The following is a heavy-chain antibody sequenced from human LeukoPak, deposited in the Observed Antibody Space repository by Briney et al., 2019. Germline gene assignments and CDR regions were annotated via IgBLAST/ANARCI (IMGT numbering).Heavy chain of an antibody. CDR2: IYSGGST. Sequence: PGGSLRLSCAASGFTVSSNYMSWVRQAPGKGLECVSVIYSGGSTYYADSVKGRFTISRDNSRNTLYLQMNSLRAEDTAVYYCATGTYGDYLDYWGQGTLVTVSS. D-gene: IGHD4-17*01. CDR1: GFTVSSNY. J-gene: IGHJ4*02. V-gene: IGHV3-66*02. CDR3: ATGTYGDYLDY.